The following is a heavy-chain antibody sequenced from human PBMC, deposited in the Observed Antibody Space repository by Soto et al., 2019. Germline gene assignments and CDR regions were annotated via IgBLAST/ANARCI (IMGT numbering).Heavy chain of an antibody. CDR1: WYNFPRYY. J-gene: IGHJ6*02. CDR2: MNPNSGNT. V-gene: IGHV1-8*01. CDR3: ARDKTLYGMDV. Sequence: ASGKGFCQAFWYNFPRYYIQWGAQATGQGLEWMGWMNPNSGNTGYAQKFQGRVTMTRNTSISTAYMELSSLRSEDTAVYYCARDKTLYGMDVWGQGTTVTVSS.